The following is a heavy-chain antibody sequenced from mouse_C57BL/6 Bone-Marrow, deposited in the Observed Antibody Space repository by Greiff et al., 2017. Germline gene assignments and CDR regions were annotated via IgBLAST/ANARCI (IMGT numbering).Heavy chain of an antibody. CDR1: GYAFSSSW. CDR2: IYPGDGDT. J-gene: IGHJ4*01. Sequence: QVQLQQSGPELVKPGASVKISCKASGYAFSSSWMNWVKQRPGKGLEWIGRIYPGDGDTNYNGKFKGKATLTADKSSSTAYMQLSSLTSEDSAVYFCARVPSYYDYAMDYWGQGTSVTVSS. D-gene: IGHD1-1*01. V-gene: IGHV1-82*01. CDR3: ARVPSYYDYAMDY.